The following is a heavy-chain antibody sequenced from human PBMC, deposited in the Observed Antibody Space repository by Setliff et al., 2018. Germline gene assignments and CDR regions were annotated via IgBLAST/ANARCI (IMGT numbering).Heavy chain of an antibody. Sequence: GESLKISCKGSGYSFTSYWVGWVRQMPGKGLEWMGIIYPGDSDTRYSPSFQGQVTISADKSISTAYLQWSSLKASDTAMYYCARSRSSSPWNNWFDPWGQGTLVTVSS. D-gene: IGHD6-6*01. CDR3: ARSRSSSPWNNWFDP. V-gene: IGHV5-51*01. CDR2: IYPGDSDT. J-gene: IGHJ5*02. CDR1: GYSFTSYW.